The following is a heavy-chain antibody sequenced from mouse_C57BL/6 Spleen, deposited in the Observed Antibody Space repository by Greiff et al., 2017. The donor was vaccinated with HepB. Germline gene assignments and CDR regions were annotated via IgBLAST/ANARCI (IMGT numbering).Heavy chain of an antibody. Sequence: QVHVKQPGAELVKPGASVKLSCKASGYTFTSYWMQWVKQRPGQGLEWIGEIDPSDSYTNYNQKFKGKATLTVDTSSSTAYMQLSSLTSEDSAVYYCARGGLLGFAYWGQGTLVTVSA. CDR2: IDPSDSYT. V-gene: IGHV1-50*01. J-gene: IGHJ3*01. CDR3: ARGGLLGFAY. CDR1: GYTFTSYW. D-gene: IGHD2-3*01.